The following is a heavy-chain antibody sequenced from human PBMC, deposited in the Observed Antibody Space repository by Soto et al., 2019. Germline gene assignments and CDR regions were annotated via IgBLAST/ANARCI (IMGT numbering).Heavy chain of an antibody. D-gene: IGHD6-6*01. Sequence: QVQLVESGGGVVQPGRSLRLSCAASGFTFSSYDIHWVRQAPGKGLEWVASIWFDATIENYADSVKGRFTISRDNSQDTVYLQMSSLRVEDTAIYYCARPGGQLVPFDNWGQGTLVTVSS. J-gene: IGHJ4*02. CDR3: ARPGGQLVPFDN. CDR2: IWFDATIE. V-gene: IGHV3-33*01. CDR1: GFTFSSYD.